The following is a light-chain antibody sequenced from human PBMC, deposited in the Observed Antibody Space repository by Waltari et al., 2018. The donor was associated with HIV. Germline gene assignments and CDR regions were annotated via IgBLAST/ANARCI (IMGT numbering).Light chain of an antibody. CDR3: QQYNIRPRGNT. J-gene: IGKJ2*01. CDR2: VAA. Sequence: DIVMTQSPAILSVSPGERVTLSCRASQGVGSNLAWYQQKVGQAPRLLIYVAATSAAEIPVRFSGSGSGTDFTLTIDSLQSEDFATYYCQQYNIRPRGNTFGQGTKLQIK. CDR1: QGVGSN. V-gene: IGKV3-15*01.